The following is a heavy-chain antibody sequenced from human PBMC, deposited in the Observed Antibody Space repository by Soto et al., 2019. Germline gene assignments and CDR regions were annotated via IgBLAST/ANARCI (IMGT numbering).Heavy chain of an antibody. CDR3: ARDSHSQQPNHRWGGGYMDV. V-gene: IGHV4-31*11. J-gene: IGHJ6*03. Sequence: QLQLQESGPGLVKPSQTLSLTCAVSGGSISNGGYYWSWIRQHPGKGLEWIGSIYISGSTYYNPSLKSRVTISVATPNNQFSLKLSSVTAADTAVYYCARDSHSQQPNHRWGGGYMDVWGKGTTVTVSS. CDR2: IYISGST. D-gene: IGHD6-13*01. CDR1: GGSISNGGYY.